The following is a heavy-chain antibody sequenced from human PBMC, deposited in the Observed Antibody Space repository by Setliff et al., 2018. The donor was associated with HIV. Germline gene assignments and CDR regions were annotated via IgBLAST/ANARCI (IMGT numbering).Heavy chain of an antibody. CDR3: ARDYYGSGSYYNLDY. J-gene: IGHJ4*02. D-gene: IGHD3-10*01. CDR1: GFTFTNYY. V-gene: IGHV1-46*01. CDR2: FNPTGGST. Sequence: GASVKVSCKASGFTFTNYYIHWVRQAPGQGLEWMGIFNPTGGSTSYAQKFQGRVTMTSDMSTSTVYMELSSLRSEDTAVYYCARDYYGSGSYYNLDYWGQGTLVTVSS.